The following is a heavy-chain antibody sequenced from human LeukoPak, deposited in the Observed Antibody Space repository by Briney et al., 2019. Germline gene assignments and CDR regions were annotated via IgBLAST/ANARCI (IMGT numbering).Heavy chain of an antibody. V-gene: IGHV3-9*01. CDR3: ARDWSHAFDI. Sequence: GESLRLSCAASGFTFDDYAMHWVRQAPGKGLEWVSGISWNSGSIGYADSVKGRFTISRDNAKNSLYLQMNSLRAEDTAVYYCARDWSHAFDIWSQGTMVTVSS. CDR1: GFTFDDYA. CDR2: ISWNSGSI. J-gene: IGHJ3*02.